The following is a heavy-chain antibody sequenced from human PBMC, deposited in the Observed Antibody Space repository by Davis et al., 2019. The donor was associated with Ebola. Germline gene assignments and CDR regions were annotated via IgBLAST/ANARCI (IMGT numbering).Heavy chain of an antibody. D-gene: IGHD3/OR15-3a*01. V-gene: IGHV1-2*06. CDR1: EYTFIGYY. Sequence: AASVKVSCKASEYTFIGYYIHWVRQAPGQGLEWMGRINPNSGGTNYAQKFQGRVTMTRDTSISTAYMELSRLRSDDTAVYYCARGTRTLDIWGQGTMVTVSS. CDR2: INPNSGGT. CDR3: ARGTRTLDI. J-gene: IGHJ3*02.